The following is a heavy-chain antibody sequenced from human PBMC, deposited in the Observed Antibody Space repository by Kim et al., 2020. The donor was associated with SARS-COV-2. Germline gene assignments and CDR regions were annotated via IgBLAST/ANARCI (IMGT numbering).Heavy chain of an antibody. J-gene: IGHJ4*02. D-gene: IGHD3-10*01. CDR3: AKDRGKYYFDY. V-gene: IGHV3-30*02. Sequence: CYADSVKCPFTISRDNSKNTVYLQMNSLRAEDTAVYYCAKDRGKYYFDYWGQGTLVTVSS.